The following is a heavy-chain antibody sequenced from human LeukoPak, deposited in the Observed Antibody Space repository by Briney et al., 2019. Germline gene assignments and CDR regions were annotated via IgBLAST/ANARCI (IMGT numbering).Heavy chain of an antibody. J-gene: IGHJ4*02. CDR3: AKLGYCYGGGCYSGIFDY. Sequence: TSETLSLTCTVSGGSISSYYWNWIRQPPGKGLEWIGYIYYSGSTNYNPSLNSRVTISVDTSKNQFSLKLSSVTAADTAVYYCAKLGYCYGGGCYSGIFDYWGQGILVTVSS. D-gene: IGHD2-15*01. V-gene: IGHV4-59*08. CDR2: IYYSGST. CDR1: GGSISSYY.